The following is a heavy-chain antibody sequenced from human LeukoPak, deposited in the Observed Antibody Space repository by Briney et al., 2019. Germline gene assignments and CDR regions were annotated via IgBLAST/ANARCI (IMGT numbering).Heavy chain of an antibody. CDR3: ARGRRVVVPAVKGDWFDP. V-gene: IGHV1-2*04. J-gene: IGHJ5*02. D-gene: IGHD2-2*01. CDR2: INPNSGGT. CDR1: GYTFTGYY. Sequence: ASVKVSCKASGYTFTGYYMHWVRQAPGQRLEGMGWINPNSGGTNYAQKFQGWVTMTRDTSISTAYMELSRLRSDDTAVYYCARGRRVVVPAVKGDWFDPWGQGTLVTVSS.